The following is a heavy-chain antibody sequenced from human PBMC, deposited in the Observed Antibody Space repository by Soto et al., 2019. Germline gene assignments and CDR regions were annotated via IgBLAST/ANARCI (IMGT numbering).Heavy chain of an antibody. D-gene: IGHD3-3*01. CDR3: ARTNLDYDFWSERLGWFDP. V-gene: IGHV3-11*01. Sequence: GGSLRLSCAASGFTFSDYYMSWIRQAPGKGLEWVSYISSSGSTIYYADSVKGRFTISRDNAKNSLYLQMNSLRAEDTAVYYCARTNLDYDFWSERLGWFDPWGQGTLVTVSS. J-gene: IGHJ5*02. CDR1: GFTFSDYY. CDR2: ISSSGSTI.